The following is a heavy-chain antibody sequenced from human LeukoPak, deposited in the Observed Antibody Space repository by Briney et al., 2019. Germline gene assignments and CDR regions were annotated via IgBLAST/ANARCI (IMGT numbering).Heavy chain of an antibody. V-gene: IGHV3-30*18. CDR1: GFTFSSYG. CDR3: ANRITMVRGVILSYGMDV. CDR2: ISYDGSNK. D-gene: IGHD3-10*01. Sequence: PGRSLRLSCAASGFTFSSYGMHWVRQAPGKGLEWVAVISYDGSNKYYADSVKGRFTISRDNSKNTLYLQMNSLRAEDTAVYYCANRITMVRGVILSYGMDVWGKGTTVTVSS. J-gene: IGHJ6*04.